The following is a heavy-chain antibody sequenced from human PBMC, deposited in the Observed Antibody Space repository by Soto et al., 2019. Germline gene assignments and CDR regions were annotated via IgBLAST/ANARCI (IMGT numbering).Heavy chain of an antibody. J-gene: IGHJ4*02. V-gene: IGHV3-33*01. CDR1: GLTFSTYG. D-gene: IGHD3-22*01. Sequence: PGGSVRLSCEASGLTFSTYGMHWVRQAPGKGLEWVAIIWNDGSNEYYADSVKGRFTISRDNSKNTLYLQLRNLRAEDSAVYFCARDQTDSGGYSDSWGQGTLVTVSS. CDR2: IWNDGSNE. CDR3: ARDQTDSGGYSDS.